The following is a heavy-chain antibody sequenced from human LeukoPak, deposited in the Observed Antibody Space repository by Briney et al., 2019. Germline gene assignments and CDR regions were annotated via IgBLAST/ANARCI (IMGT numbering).Heavy chain of an antibody. D-gene: IGHD6-13*01. CDR1: GFTFSTYS. V-gene: IGHV3-21*01. CDR2: ISSSSSYI. CDR3: ARGAYYSSSSPSYFDY. J-gene: IGHJ4*02. Sequence: PGGSLRLSCAASGFTFSTYSMNWVRQAPGKGLEWVASISSSSSYIYYADSVEGRFTISRDNAENSLYLQMNTLRAEDTAVYYCARGAYYSSSSPSYFDYWGQGTLVTASS.